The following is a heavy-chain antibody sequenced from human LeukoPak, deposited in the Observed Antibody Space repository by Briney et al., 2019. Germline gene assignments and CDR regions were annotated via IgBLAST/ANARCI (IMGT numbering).Heavy chain of an antibody. D-gene: IGHD6-19*01. CDR2: IYPGGSDT. J-gene: IGHJ4*02. CDR3: ARLRRYSSGWYFDY. V-gene: IGHV5-51*01. CDR1: GYSFTSYW. Sequence: GESLKISCRTSGYSFTSYWIGWVREMPGKGLEWMGIIYPGGSDTRYSPSFQGQVTFSADKSITTAYLQWSSLKASDTAMYYCARLRRYSSGWYFDYWGQGTLVTVSS.